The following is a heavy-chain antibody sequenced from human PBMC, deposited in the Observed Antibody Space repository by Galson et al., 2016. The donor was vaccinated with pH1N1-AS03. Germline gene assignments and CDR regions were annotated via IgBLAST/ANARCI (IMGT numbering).Heavy chain of an antibody. D-gene: IGHD2-8*01. CDR1: GFSLSTGGVH. CDR2: IFWDGET. CDR3: ARSTHVNEGLDF. Sequence: PALVKPTQTLTLTCSFSGFSLSTGGVHVAWIRQPPGKALEWLALIFWDGETRYRPSLTSRLTITKDTSKNGVVLTMTNMDPVDTATYYCARSTHVNEGLDFRGQGTLVTVSS. V-gene: IGHV2-5*02. J-gene: IGHJ4*02.